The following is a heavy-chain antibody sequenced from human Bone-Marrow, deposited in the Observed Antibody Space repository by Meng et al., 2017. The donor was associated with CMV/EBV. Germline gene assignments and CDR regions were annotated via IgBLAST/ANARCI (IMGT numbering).Heavy chain of an antibody. Sequence: GESLKISCAASGFTFSSYAMHWVRQAPGKGLEWVAVISYDGSNKYYADSVKGRFTISRDNSKNTLYLQMNSLRAEDTAVYYCARIDSSGYNNWFDPWGPGTLVPVSS. J-gene: IGHJ5*02. CDR1: GFTFSSYA. CDR2: ISYDGSNK. CDR3: ARIDSSGYNNWFDP. V-gene: IGHV3-30-3*01. D-gene: IGHD3-22*01.